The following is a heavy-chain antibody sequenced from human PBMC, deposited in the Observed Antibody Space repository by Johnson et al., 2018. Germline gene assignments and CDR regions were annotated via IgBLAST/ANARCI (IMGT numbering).Heavy chain of an antibody. Sequence: VQLVESGGGVVRPGRSLRLSCAASGFTVDDYAMSWVRQAPGKGLEWVSGINWNGGSTGYADSVKGRFTISRDLAKNPLYLQMTSLRADDTALYHCARGAAAIGTYCRSTSGRTNFDVWGQGTTVTVSS. CDR1: GFTVDDYA. CDR2: INWNGGST. D-gene: IGHD2-2*01. J-gene: IGHJ3*01. CDR3: ARGAAAIGTYCRSTSGRTNFDV. V-gene: IGHV3-20*01.